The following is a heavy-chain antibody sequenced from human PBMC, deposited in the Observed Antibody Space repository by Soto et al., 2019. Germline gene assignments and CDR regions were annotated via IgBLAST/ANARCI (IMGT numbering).Heavy chain of an antibody. Sequence: QVQLQQWGAGPLRPLETLSLTCGVSGGSFSGYYWAWIRQSPGKGLEWIGEINDRGSINYNPSLKSRVSISVDTSKNHYSLNLRSVTAADTAVYYCARESHDILTGPDWVWYFALWGRGTLVNVSS. CDR1: GGSFSGYY. CDR2: INDRGSI. D-gene: IGHD3-9*01. CDR3: ARESHDILTGPDWVWYFAL. V-gene: IGHV4-34*01. J-gene: IGHJ2*01.